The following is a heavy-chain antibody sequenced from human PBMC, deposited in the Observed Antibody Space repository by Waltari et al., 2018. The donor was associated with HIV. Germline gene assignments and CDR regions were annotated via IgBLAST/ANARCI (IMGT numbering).Heavy chain of an antibody. J-gene: IGHJ4*02. CDR3: ARDAPPYCSGGTCYSGFDY. Sequence: EVQLVESGGGLVKPGGSLRLSCAASGFTFSTYSMNWVRQAPGRGLEWISSISSSGNYIYNADSVKGRFTISRDNAQNSLYLQMHSLRADDTAVYYCARDAPPYCSGGTCYSGFDYWGQGTLVTVSS. V-gene: IGHV3-21*01. D-gene: IGHD2-15*01. CDR2: ISSSGNYI. CDR1: GFTFSTYS.